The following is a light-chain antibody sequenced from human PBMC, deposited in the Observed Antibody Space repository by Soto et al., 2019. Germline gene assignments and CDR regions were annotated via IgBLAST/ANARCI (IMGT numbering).Light chain of an antibody. Sequence: QSALTQPASVSGSPGQSITISCTGTISDVGGYNFVSWYQQYPGKAPKLMICDVSNRPSGVSNRFSGSKSGNTASLTISGLQAEDEADYYCSSFTVSDYVFGTGTKATVL. CDR1: ISDVGGYNF. CDR3: SSFTVSDYV. CDR2: DVS. V-gene: IGLV2-14*03. J-gene: IGLJ1*01.